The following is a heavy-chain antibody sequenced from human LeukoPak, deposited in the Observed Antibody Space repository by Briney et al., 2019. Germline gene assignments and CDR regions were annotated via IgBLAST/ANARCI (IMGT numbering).Heavy chain of an antibody. V-gene: IGHV5-10-1*01. D-gene: IGHD6-13*01. CDR1: GYSFTSYW. Sequence: GESLKISCKGSGYSFTSYWISWVRRMPGKGLEWMGRIDPSDSYTNYSPSFQGHVTISADKSISTAYLQWSSLKASDTAMYYCARAIDSSSWYTFDYWGQGTLVTVSS. J-gene: IGHJ4*02. CDR2: IDPSDSYT. CDR3: ARAIDSSSWYTFDY.